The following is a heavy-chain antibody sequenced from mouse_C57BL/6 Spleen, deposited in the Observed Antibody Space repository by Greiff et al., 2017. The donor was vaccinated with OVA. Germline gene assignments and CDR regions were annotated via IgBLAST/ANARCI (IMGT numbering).Heavy chain of an antibody. J-gene: IGHJ3*01. CDR3: TPGYYYGSSAWFAY. D-gene: IGHD1-1*01. CDR1: GFTFSDAW. Sequence: EVMLVESGGGLVQPGGSMKLSCAASGFTFSDAWMDWVRQSPEKGLEWVAEIRNKANNHATYYAESVKGRFTISRDDSKSSVYLQMNSLRAEDTGIYYCTPGYYYGSSAWFAYWGQGTLVTVSA. CDR2: IRNKANNHAT. V-gene: IGHV6-6*01.